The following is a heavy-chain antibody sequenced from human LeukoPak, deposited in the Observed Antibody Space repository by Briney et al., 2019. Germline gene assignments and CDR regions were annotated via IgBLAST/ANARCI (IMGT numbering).Heavy chain of an antibody. CDR3: ARAPPTVVTADFDY. D-gene: IGHD4-23*01. Sequence: GGSLRLSCAASGFTVSSNYMSWVRQAPGKGLEWVSVIYSGGRTYYADSVKGRFTTSTDNSNNTLYLQMNSLRAEDPAVYYCARAPPTVVTADFDYWGQGTLVTVSS. J-gene: IGHJ4*02. V-gene: IGHV3-66*01. CDR1: GFTVSSNY. CDR2: IYSGGRT.